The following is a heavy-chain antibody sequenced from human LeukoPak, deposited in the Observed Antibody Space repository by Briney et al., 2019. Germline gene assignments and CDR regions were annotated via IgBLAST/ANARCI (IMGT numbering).Heavy chain of an antibody. J-gene: IGHJ6*02. Sequence: PSETLSLTCTVSGGSISGHYWTWIRQPPGKGLEWIGQIHYSGRPDYNPSLKSRVTISVDTSKNQLSLKVTAVTGADTAVYYCARFGVDYDMDVWGQGTTVTVSS. CDR1: GGSISGHY. CDR2: IHYSGRP. D-gene: IGHD3-16*01. CDR3: ARFGVDYDMDV. V-gene: IGHV4-59*11.